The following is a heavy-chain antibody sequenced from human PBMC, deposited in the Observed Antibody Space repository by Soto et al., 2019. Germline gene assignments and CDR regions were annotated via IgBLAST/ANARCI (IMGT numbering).Heavy chain of an antibody. V-gene: IGHV4-30-4*01. D-gene: IGHD2-21*02. CDR3: ASSFCGGDCLNDAFDI. CDR2: IYYSGST. Sequence: QVQLQESGPGLVKPSQTLSLTCTVSGGSISSGDYYWSWIRQPPGKGLEWIGYIYYSGSTYYNPSLKSRVTISVDTSKNQFSLKLSSVTAADTAVYYCASSFCGGDCLNDAFDIWGQGTMVTVSS. CDR1: GGSISSGDYY. J-gene: IGHJ3*02.